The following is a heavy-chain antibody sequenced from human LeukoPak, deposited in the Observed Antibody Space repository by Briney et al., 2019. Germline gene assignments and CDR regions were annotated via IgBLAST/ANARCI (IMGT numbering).Heavy chain of an antibody. CDR3: AKGSGYYFDY. V-gene: IGHV3-23*01. D-gene: IGHD7-27*01. Sequence: GGSLRLSCAASGFIFSNFAMSWVRQAPGKGLEWVSGIRTSGQSTYYADSVKGRFTISRDNSKSTLHLQMNSLRAEDTAVYYCAKGSGYYFDYWGRGTLVTVSS. J-gene: IGHJ4*02. CDR1: GFIFSNFA. CDR2: IRTSGQST.